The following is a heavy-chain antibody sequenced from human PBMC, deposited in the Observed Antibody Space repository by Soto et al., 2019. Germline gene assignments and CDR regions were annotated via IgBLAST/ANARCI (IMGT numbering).Heavy chain of an antibody. CDR3: ARDGTKVTIFGVVHYFDY. D-gene: IGHD3-3*01. CDR2: INAGNGNT. V-gene: IGHV1-3*01. Sequence: QVQLVQSGAEVKKPGASVKVSCKASGYTFTSYAMHWVRQAPGQRLEWMGWINAGNGNTKYSQKFQGRVTITRDTSASTAYMELSSLRSEDTAVYYCARDGTKVTIFGVVHYFDYWGQGTLVTVSS. J-gene: IGHJ4*02. CDR1: GYTFTSYA.